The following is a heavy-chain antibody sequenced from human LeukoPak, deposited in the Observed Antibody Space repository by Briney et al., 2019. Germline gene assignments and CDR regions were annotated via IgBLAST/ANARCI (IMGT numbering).Heavy chain of an antibody. CDR1: GGSFSGYY. CDR2: INHSGST. Sequence: SETLSLTCAVYGGSFSGYYWSWIRQPPGKGLEWIGEINHSGSTNYNPSLKSRVTISVDTSKNQFSLKLSSVTAADTAVYYCARDQYDYVWGSYRPPGAFDIWGQGTMVTVSS. J-gene: IGHJ3*02. CDR3: ARDQYDYVWGSYRPPGAFDI. V-gene: IGHV4-34*01. D-gene: IGHD3-16*02.